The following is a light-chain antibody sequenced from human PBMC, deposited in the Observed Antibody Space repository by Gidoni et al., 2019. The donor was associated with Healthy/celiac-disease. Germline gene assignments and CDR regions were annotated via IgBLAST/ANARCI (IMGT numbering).Light chain of an antibody. CDR1: QSVSSSY. J-gene: IGKJ3*01. V-gene: IGKV3-20*01. Sequence: IVLTQSPGTLSLSPGERATLSCRASQSVSSSYLAWYQQKPGQAPRLLIYGASSRATALPDRXXGSGXXTDXXXTIXXXEPXXFAXXXCQXXXSSXXTFXPXTKVDIK. CDR3: QXXXSSXXT. CDR2: GAS.